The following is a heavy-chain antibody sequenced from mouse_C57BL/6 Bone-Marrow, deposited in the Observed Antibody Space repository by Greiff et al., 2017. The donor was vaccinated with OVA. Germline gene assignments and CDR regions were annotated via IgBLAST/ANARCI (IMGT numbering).Heavy chain of an antibody. CDR3: ARRYYYGSSYFDY. Sequence: QVQLKQSGAELARPGASVKLSCKASGYTFTSYGISWVKQRTGQGLEWIGEIYPRSGNTYYNQKFKDKATLTADKSSSTAYMQLSSLTYEDSAVYYCARRYYYGSSYFDYWGQGTTLTVSS. CDR2: IYPRSGNT. J-gene: IGHJ2*01. CDR1: GYTFTSYG. D-gene: IGHD1-1*01. V-gene: IGHV1-81*01.